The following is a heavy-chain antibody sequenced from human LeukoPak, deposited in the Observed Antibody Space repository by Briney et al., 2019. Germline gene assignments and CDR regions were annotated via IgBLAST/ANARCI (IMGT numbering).Heavy chain of an antibody. V-gene: IGHV3-53*01. CDR3: ARGHYDTSGYYFYYFDY. CDR1: GFTFSNWW. D-gene: IGHD3-22*01. Sequence: PGGSLRLSCVVSGFTFSNWWMSWVRQAPGKGLEWVSVIYSGGNTYYADSVKGRFTISRDNSKNTLYLQMNSLRAVDTAVYYCARGHYDTSGYYFYYFDYWGQGTLVTVSS. CDR2: IYSGGNT. J-gene: IGHJ4*02.